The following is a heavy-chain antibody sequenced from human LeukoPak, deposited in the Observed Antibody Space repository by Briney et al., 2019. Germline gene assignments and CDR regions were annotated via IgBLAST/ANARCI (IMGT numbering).Heavy chain of an antibody. J-gene: IGHJ3*02. CDR1: GFAFTTYT. Sequence: GGSLRLSCAASGFAFTTYTMNWVRQAPWKALEWVSSISSSSSYIYYADSVKGRFTISRDNAKNSLYLQMNSLRAEDTAVYYCARIYSSSYLRGAFDIWGQGTMVTVSS. D-gene: IGHD6-6*01. CDR2: ISSSSSYI. V-gene: IGHV3-21*01. CDR3: ARIYSSSYLRGAFDI.